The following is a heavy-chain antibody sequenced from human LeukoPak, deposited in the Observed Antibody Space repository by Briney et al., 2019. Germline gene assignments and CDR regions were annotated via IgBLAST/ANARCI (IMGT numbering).Heavy chain of an antibody. J-gene: IGHJ3*02. V-gene: IGHV3-21*01. CDR3: ASFTSVDI. Sequence: GGSLRLSCAASGFTFSSYAMSWVRQAPGKGLEWVSSISSSSSYIYYADSVKGRFTISRDNAKNSLYLQMNSLRAEDTAVYYCASFTSVDIWGQGTMVTVSS. CDR2: ISSSSSYI. CDR1: GFTFSSYA.